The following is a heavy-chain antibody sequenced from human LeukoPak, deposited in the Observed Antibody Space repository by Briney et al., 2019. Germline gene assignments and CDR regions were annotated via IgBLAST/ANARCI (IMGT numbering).Heavy chain of an antibody. V-gene: IGHV3-30*03. J-gene: IGHJ4*02. CDR3: ARVNRGPLDY. CDR1: GFTFSSYG. Sequence: GGSLRLSCAASGFTFSSYGMHWVRQAPGEGLERVAVISYDGSNKYYADSVKGRFTISRDNSKNTLYLQMNSLRAEDTAVYYCARVNRGPLDYWGQGTLVTVSS. D-gene: IGHD2-15*01. CDR2: ISYDGSNK.